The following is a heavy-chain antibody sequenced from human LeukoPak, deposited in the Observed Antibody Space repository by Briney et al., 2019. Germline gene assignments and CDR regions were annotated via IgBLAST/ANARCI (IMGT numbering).Heavy chain of an antibody. CDR3: AKDRMMTTVTSYFDY. J-gene: IGHJ4*02. CDR1: GFTFSSYD. V-gene: IGHV3-30*02. D-gene: IGHD4-17*01. Sequence: GGSLRLSCAASGFTFSSYDMHWVRQAPGKGLEWVAFIRYDGSNKYYADSVKGRFTISRDNSKNTLYLQMNSLRAEDTAVYYCAKDRMMTTVTSYFDYWGQGTLVTVSS. CDR2: IRYDGSNK.